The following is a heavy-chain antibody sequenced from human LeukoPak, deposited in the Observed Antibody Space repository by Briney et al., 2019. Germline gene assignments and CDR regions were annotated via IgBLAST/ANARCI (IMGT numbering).Heavy chain of an antibody. CDR2: IYYSGST. CDR3: AGIAAAGTVV. V-gene: IGHV4-61*01. Sequence: SETLSLTCTVSGGSVSSGSYYWSWIRQPPGKGLEWIGYIYYSGSTNYNPSLKSRVTISVDTSKNQFSLRLSSVTAADTAVYYCAGIAAAGTVVWGQGTLVTVSS. J-gene: IGHJ4*02. CDR1: GGSVSSGSYY. D-gene: IGHD6-13*01.